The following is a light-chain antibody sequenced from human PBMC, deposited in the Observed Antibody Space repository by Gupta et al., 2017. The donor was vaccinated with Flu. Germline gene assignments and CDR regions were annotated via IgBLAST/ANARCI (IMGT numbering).Light chain of an antibody. Sequence: DIQLTQSPSFLSASVGDRVTITCRASQGISSYLAWYQQKPGKAPKLLIYDASTLQSGVPSRFSGSGAGTDFTLTSSRRQHEDCANYYCQQLSSYHLFGGGTXVEIK. CDR3: QQLSSYHL. CDR1: QGISSY. J-gene: IGKJ4*02. CDR2: DAS. V-gene: IGKV1-9*01.